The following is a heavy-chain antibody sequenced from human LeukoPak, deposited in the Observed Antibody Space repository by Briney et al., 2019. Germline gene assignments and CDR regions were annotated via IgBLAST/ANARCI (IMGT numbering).Heavy chain of an antibody. CDR1: GYTFTSYG. CDR2: ISAYNGNT. Sequence: EASVKVSFKASGYTFTSYGISWVRQAPGQGLEWMGWISAYNGNTNYAQKLQGRVTMTTDTSTSTAYMELRSLRSDDTAVYYCARDEARYSSGYYPNWFDPWGQGTLVTVSS. CDR3: ARDEARYSSGYYPNWFDP. D-gene: IGHD3-22*01. J-gene: IGHJ5*02. V-gene: IGHV1-18*01.